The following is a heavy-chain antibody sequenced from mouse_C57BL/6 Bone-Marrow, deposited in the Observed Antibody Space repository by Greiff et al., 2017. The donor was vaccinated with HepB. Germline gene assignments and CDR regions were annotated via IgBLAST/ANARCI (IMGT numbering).Heavy chain of an antibody. Sequence: QVQLQQPGAELVKPGASVKLSCKASGYTFTSYWMHWVKQRPGQGLEWIGNIYPSDSETHYNQKFKDKATLTVDKSSSTAYMQLSSLTSEDSAVYYCARNNWAMDYWGQGTSVTVSS. J-gene: IGHJ4*01. CDR2: IYPSDSET. V-gene: IGHV1-61*01. CDR1: GYTFTSYW. CDR3: ARNNWAMDY.